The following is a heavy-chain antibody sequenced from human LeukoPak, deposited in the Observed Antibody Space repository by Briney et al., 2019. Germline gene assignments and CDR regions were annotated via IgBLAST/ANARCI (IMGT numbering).Heavy chain of an antibody. V-gene: IGHV3-7*01. CDR2: IKQDGSEK. CDR1: GFTFSGYW. J-gene: IGHJ4*02. D-gene: IGHD6-13*01. Sequence: GGSLRLSCAASGFTFSGYWTSWVRQAPGKGLEWVANIKQDGSEKYYVDSVRGRFTISRDNAKNSLFLQMDSLRVEDTAVYYCARDLAAGGPCNYWGQGTLVTVSS. CDR3: ARDLAAGGPCNY.